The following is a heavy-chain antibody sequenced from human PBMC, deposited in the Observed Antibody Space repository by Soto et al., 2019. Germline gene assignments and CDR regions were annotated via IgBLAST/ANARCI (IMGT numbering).Heavy chain of an antibody. Sequence: GVSLRLSCTASGFTFGDYAMSWFRQAPGKGLEWVGFIRSKAYGGTTEYAASVKGRFTISRDDSKSIAYLQMNSLKTEDTAVYYCTRDAAKHSGYQDVWGKGTTVTVSS. D-gene: IGHD5-12*01. CDR3: TRDAAKHSGYQDV. CDR1: GFTFGDYA. V-gene: IGHV3-49*03. CDR2: IRSKAYGGTT. J-gene: IGHJ6*04.